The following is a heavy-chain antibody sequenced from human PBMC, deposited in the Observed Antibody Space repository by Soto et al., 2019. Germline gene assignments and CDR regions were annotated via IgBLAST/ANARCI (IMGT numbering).Heavy chain of an antibody. Sequence: VQLVESGGAVVQPGGSLRLSCAASGFTFTKAWMTWVRQTPGKGLEWVGRIKSRADGGTTDYAASVKDRFIISRDDSNDTLYLHMNRLKTDDTAVYYCTTASQWLPPYSWGQGALVTVSS. D-gene: IGHD6-19*01. J-gene: IGHJ4*02. CDR1: GFTFTKAW. V-gene: IGHV3-15*02. CDR3: TTASQWLPPYS. CDR2: IKSRADGGTT.